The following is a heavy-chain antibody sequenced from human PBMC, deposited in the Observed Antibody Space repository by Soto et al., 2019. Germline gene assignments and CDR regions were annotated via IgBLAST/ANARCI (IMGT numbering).Heavy chain of an antibody. CDR3: AREPYSSEPGYYYGMDV. V-gene: IGHV1-69*13. D-gene: IGHD6-19*01. CDR1: GGTFSSYA. J-gene: IGHJ6*02. CDR2: IIPIFGTA. Sequence: ASVKVSCKASGGTFSSYAISWVRQAPGQGLEWMGGIIPIFGTANYAQKFQGRVTITADESTSTAYMELSSLRSEDTAVYYCAREPYSSEPGYYYGMDVWGQGTTVTVSS.